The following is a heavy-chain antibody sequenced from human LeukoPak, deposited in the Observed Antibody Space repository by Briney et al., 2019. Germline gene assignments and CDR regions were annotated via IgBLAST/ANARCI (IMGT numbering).Heavy chain of an antibody. J-gene: IGHJ5*02. V-gene: IGHV3-30*18. D-gene: IGHD2-15*01. CDR2: ISYDGSNK. CDR3: AKARDIVVVVAPLWFDP. CDR1: GFTFSSYG. Sequence: GGSLRLSCAASGFTFSSYGVHWVRQAPGKGLEWVAVISYDGSNKYYADSVKGRFTISRDNSKNTLYLQMNSLRAEDTAVYYRAKARDIVVVVAPLWFDPWGQGTLVTVSS.